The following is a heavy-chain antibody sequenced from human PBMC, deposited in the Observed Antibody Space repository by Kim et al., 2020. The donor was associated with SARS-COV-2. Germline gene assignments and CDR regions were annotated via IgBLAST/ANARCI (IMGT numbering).Heavy chain of an antibody. CDR1: GFTFSSYG. J-gene: IGHJ6*02. CDR2: ISYDGSNK. D-gene: IGHD2-2*01. V-gene: IGHV3-30*18. Sequence: GGSLRLSCAASGFTFSSYGMHWVRQAPGKGLEWVAVISYDGSNKYYADSVKGRFTISRDNSKNTLYLQMNSLRAEDTAVYYCAKEGGYQLFGDYYYGMDVWGQGTTVTVSS. CDR3: AKEGGYQLFGDYYYGMDV.